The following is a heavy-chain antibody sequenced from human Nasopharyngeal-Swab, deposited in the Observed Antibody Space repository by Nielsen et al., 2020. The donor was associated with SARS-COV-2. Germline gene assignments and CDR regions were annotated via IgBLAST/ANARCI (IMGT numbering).Heavy chain of an antibody. Sequence: ASVKVSCKASGYTFTTYYIHWVRQAPGQGFEWVGTINPGTGRTSYAQKFQGRIIMTRDTSTSTVYLDFRSLRSEDTAVYYCARDHLVRGAPVYQFYGMGVWGQGTTVAVPS. V-gene: IGHV1-46*01. CDR2: INPGTGRT. D-gene: IGHD5/OR15-5a*01. CDR3: ARDHLVRGAPVYQFYGMGV. CDR1: GYTFTTYY. J-gene: IGHJ6*02.